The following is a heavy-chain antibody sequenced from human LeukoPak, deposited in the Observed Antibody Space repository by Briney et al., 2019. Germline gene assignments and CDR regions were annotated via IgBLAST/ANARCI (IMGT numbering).Heavy chain of an antibody. V-gene: IGHV4-34*01. CDR1: GGSFSTYF. CDR3: ARQSRYYYMDV. Sequence: SETLSLTCGVTGGSFSTYFWAWIRQSPAKGLEWIGEINESGDTDYNPSLKRRAQISIDMSMSQFSLTLTSVTAADTAIYYCARQSRYYYMDVWGRGTTVTVSS. J-gene: IGHJ6*03. CDR2: INESGDT.